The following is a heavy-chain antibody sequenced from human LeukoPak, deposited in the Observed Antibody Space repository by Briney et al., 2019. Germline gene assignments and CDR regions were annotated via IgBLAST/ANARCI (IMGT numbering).Heavy chain of an antibody. CDR2: ISYDGSNK. V-gene: IGHV3-30*04. D-gene: IGHD2-8*01. CDR1: GFTFSSYA. J-gene: IGHJ4*02. Sequence: GGSLRLSFAASGFTFSSYAMPWVRQAPGKGLEWVAVISYDGSNKDYAATVKGRFTISRENSKNTLYLQMTSLRAEDTGVYYCAREGAHCTIGVCYKVFYYWGQGKLGTVSS. CDR3: AREGAHCTIGVCYKVFYY.